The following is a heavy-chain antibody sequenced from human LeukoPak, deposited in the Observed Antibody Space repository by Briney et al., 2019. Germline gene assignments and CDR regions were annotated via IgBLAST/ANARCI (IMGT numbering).Heavy chain of an antibody. J-gene: IGHJ6*03. V-gene: IGHV4-59*01. CDR3: ARDANSRDDYYYYMDV. Sequence: SEALSLTCTVSGGSISSYYWSWIRRPPGKGLEWIGYMYDSGSTNYNPSLKSRVTISLDTSKNQFSLRLSSVTAADTAVYYCARDANSRDDYYYYMDVWGKGTTVTVSS. CDR1: GGSISSYY. CDR2: MYDSGST. D-gene: IGHD6-13*01.